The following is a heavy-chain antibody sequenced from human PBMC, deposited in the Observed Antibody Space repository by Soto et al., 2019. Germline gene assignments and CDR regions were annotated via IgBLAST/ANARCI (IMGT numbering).Heavy chain of an antibody. Sequence: SPEPCCTTSGGTIGAYALNWLRQAQGKGLEWAGVMESKVYGGATEFAASVEVRFRMSRDDFRGIAYLEMNSLKTEDTGGYYWIRVPAEGYTYGTPEAWGERT. D-gene: IGHD5-18*01. CDR1: GGTIGAYA. V-gene: IGHV3-49*03. CDR2: MESKVYGGAT. J-gene: IGHJ5*02. CDR3: IRVPAEGYTYGTPEA.